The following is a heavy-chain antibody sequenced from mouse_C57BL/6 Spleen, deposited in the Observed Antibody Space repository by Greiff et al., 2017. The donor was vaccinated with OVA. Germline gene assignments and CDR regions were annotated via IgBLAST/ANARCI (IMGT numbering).Heavy chain of an antibody. D-gene: IGHD3-2*02. V-gene: IGHV1-64*01. CDR2: IHPNSGST. Sequence: QVQLQQPGAELVKPGASVKLSCKASGYTFTSYWMHWVKQRPGQGLEWIGMIHPNSGSTKYNEKFKSKATLTVDKSSSTAYMQLSSLTSEDSAVYYCARSGSSGFAYWGQGTLVTVSA. CDR1: GYTFTSYW. J-gene: IGHJ3*01. CDR3: ARSGSSGFAY.